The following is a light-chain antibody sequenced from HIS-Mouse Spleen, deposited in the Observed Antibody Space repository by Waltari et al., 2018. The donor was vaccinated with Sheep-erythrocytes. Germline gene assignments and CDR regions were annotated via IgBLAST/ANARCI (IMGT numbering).Light chain of an antibody. CDR3: MIWHSSAWV. Sequence: QAVLTQPSSLSASPGASASLTCTLRSCLNVGTYMFYWYHQTPGSPPQYLLGYKSDSDKQQGSGVPSRFSGSKDASANAGILLISGLQSEDEADYYCMIWHSSAWVFGGGTKLTVL. J-gene: IGLJ3*02. CDR2: YKSDSDK. V-gene: IGLV5-45*03. CDR1: SCLNVGTYM.